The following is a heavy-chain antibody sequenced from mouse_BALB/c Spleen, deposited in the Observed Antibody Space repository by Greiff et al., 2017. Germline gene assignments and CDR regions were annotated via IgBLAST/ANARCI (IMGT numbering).Heavy chain of an antibody. D-gene: IGHD1-1*01. V-gene: IGHV2-2*02. CDR3: ARNWGIYYGFAY. CDR2: IWSGGST. CDR1: GFSLTSYG. J-gene: IGHJ3*01. Sequence: VKLMESGPGLVQPSQSLSITCTVSGFSLTSYGVHWVRQSPGKGLEWLGVIWSGGSTDYNGAFISRLSISKDNSKSQVFFKMNSLQANDTAVYYCARNWGIYYGFAYWGQGTLVTVSA.